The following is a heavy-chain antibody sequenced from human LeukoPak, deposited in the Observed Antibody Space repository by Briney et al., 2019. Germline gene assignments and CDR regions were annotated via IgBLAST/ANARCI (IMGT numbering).Heavy chain of an antibody. V-gene: IGHV3-13*05. Sequence: GGSLRLSCAASGFSFRNYEMQWVRQVIGKGLEWVSGIGTAGDPYYAGSVRGRFTISRDNAKSSFYLQMNSLRAGDTAVYFCARNVDSPMARYFDLWGRGTLVTVSS. CDR2: IGTAGDP. J-gene: IGHJ2*01. CDR3: ARNVDSPMARYFDL. D-gene: IGHD5-18*01. CDR1: GFSFRNYE.